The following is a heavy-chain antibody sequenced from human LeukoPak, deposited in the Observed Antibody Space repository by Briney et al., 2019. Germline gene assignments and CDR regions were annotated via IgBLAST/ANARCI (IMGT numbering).Heavy chain of an antibody. CDR2: ISSYSGTI. J-gene: IGHJ3*02. V-gene: IGHV3-48*01. CDR3: ARDGDYYDSRGDAFDI. CDR1: GFTFSSYS. D-gene: IGHD3-22*01. Sequence: GGSLRLSCAASGFTFSSYSMNWVRQAPGKGLEWVSYISSYSGTISYADSVKGRFAISRDNAKNSLYLQMNSQRAEDTAVYYCARDGDYYDSRGDAFDIWGQGAMVT.